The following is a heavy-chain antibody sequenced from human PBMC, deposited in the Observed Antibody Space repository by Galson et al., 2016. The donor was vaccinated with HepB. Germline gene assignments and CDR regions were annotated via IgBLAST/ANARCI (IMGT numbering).Heavy chain of an antibody. Sequence: SLRLSCAASGFTFDDYAMHWVRQPPGKGLEWVSSINWNGGIANYADFVKGRFSISRDNAKHSLYLQMNSLRTEDTALYYCAKDITTEASGLNYWGQGTLVTVSS. D-gene: IGHD2/OR15-2a*01. CDR3: AKDITTEASGLNY. CDR1: GFTFDDYA. J-gene: IGHJ4*02. CDR2: INWNGGIA. V-gene: IGHV3-9*01.